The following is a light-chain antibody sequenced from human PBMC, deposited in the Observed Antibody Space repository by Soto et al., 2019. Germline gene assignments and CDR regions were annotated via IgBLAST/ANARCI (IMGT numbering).Light chain of an antibody. CDR1: QSVSSN. CDR3: QHYNIWPWT. V-gene: IGKV3-15*01. Sequence: EIVMTQSPATLSVSPGERATLSCRASQSVSSNLAWYQQKPGQAPRLLIYGTSTRATGIPARFSGSGSGTEFTLTISSRQCEYFAVYYCQHYNIWPWTFGQGTKVEIK. J-gene: IGKJ1*01. CDR2: GTS.